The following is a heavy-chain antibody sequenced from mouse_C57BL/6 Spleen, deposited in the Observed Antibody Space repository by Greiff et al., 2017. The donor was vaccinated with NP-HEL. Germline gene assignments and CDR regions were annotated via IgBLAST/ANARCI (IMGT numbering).Heavy chain of an antibody. CDR2: IYPGDGDT. D-gene: IGHD1-1*02. V-gene: IGHV1-80*01. CDR1: GYAFTSYW. Sequence: QVHVQQSGAELVKPGASVKISCKASGYAFTSYWMNWVKQRPGKGLEWIGHIYPGDGDTNYNGKFKGKATLTADKSSSTAYMQLSSLTSEDSAVYVCARDPLSEEGYFDDWGTGTTVTVSS. J-gene: IGHJ1*03. CDR3: ARDPLSEEGYFDD.